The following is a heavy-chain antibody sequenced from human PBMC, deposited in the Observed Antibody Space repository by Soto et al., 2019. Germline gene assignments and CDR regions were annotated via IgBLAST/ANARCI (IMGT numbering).Heavy chain of an antibody. CDR3: AKDRAGLFGRRMITFGGVFDY. Sequence: EVQLLESGGGLVRPGGSLRLSCAASGFTFSSYAMTWVRQAPGKGLEWVSGVSGTGGSAYYADSVKGRFTISRAKSTNTLYLHMNSLRGEDTAVYYGAKDRAGLFGRRMITFGGVFDYWGQGPLVTVSS. J-gene: IGHJ4*02. CDR2: VSGTGGSA. V-gene: IGHV3-23*01. CDR1: GFTFSSYA. D-gene: IGHD3-16*01.